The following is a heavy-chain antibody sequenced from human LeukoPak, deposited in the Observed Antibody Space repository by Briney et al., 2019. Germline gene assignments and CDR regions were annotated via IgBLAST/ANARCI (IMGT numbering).Heavy chain of an antibody. J-gene: IGHJ6*03. CDR3: ARLPYDFWSGYYGYYYYMDV. D-gene: IGHD3-3*01. CDR1: GVSLSSYY. Sequence: PSETLSLTCTVSGVSLSSYYWSWLRQPPGEGLEWIGYIYYSGRTNYNPSLQSRLPISVDPHKNQFSQKLSSVTAADTAVYYCARLPYDFWSGYYGYYYYMDVWGKGTTVTVSS. CDR2: IYYSGRT. V-gene: IGHV4-59*08.